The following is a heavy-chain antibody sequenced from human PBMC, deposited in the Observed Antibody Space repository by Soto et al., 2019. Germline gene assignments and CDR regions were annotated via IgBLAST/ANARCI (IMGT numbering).Heavy chain of an antibody. CDR3: ARFWGPVTSAVDDF. J-gene: IGHJ4*02. D-gene: IGHD3-16*01. Sequence: QVQLVESGGGVVQPGRSLRLSCADSGFAFSNFGMQWGRQAPGKGLEWVASISYDGNTKKFSDSVKGRFTISRDISSNTLYLQMSSLRSDDTAVYYCARFWGPVTSAVDDFWGQGTLVTVSS. CDR2: ISYDGNTK. V-gene: IGHV3-30*03. CDR1: GFAFSNFG.